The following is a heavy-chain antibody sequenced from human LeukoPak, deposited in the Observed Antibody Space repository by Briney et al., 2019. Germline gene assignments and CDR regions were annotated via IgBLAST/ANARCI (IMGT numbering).Heavy chain of an antibody. J-gene: IGHJ4*02. Sequence: GGSLRLSCAASGFTFSNYGINWVRQPPGKGLEWISDITGSGSTTYYADSVKGRFTISRDNAKNSLYLQMNSLRAEDTAIYYCARETSWYFDYWGRGTLVTVSS. CDR1: GFTFSNYG. CDR2: ITGSGSTT. V-gene: IGHV3-48*03. CDR3: ARETSWYFDY.